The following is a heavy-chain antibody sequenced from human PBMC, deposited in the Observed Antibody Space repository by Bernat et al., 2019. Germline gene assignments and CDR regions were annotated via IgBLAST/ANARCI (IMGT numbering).Heavy chain of an antibody. Sequence: EVQLVESGGGLVQPGGSLRLSCSASGFTFSSYAMHWVRQAPGKGLEYVSAISSNGGSTYYADSVKGRFTISRDNSKNTLYLQMSSLRAEDTAVYYCVKDSGRAAAYFDYWGQGTLVTVSS. V-gene: IGHV3-64D*06. CDR3: VKDSGRAAAYFDY. CDR2: ISSNGGST. CDR1: GFTFSSYA. D-gene: IGHD6-13*01. J-gene: IGHJ4*02.